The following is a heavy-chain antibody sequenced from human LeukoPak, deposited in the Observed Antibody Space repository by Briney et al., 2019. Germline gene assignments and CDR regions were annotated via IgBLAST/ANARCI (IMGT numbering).Heavy chain of an antibody. J-gene: IGHJ4*02. V-gene: IGHV4-59*01. D-gene: IGHD6-19*01. CDR3: ARTEGYSSGWYLID. CDR2: IYYSGST. CDR1: GGSISCYY. Sequence: SETLSLTCTVSGGSISCYYWSWIRHPPGKGLEWIGYIYYSGSTNYNPSLKSRVTISVDTSKNQFSLKLSSVTAADTAVYYCARTEGYSSGWYLIDWGQGTLVTVSS.